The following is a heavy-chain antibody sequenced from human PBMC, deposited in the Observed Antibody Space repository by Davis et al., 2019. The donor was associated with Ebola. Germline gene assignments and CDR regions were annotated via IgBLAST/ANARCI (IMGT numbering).Heavy chain of an antibody. CDR3: ARDTYGGLLFDY. CDR2: IKQDGSEK. V-gene: IGHV3-7*01. J-gene: IGHJ4*02. CDR1: GFTFSSYW. D-gene: IGHD2-8*01. Sequence: GESLKISCAASGFTFSSYWMSWVRQAPGKGLEWVANIKQDGSEKYYVDSVKGRFTISRDNSKNTLYLQMNSLRAEDTAVYYCARDTYGGLLFDYWGQGTLVTVSS.